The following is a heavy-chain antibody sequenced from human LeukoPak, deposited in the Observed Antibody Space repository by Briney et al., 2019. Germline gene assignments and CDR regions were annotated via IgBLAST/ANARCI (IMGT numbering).Heavy chain of an antibody. CDR3: ARFWSAAVTIDH. V-gene: IGHV3-21*01. D-gene: IGHD6-13*01. J-gene: IGHJ4*02. Sequence: PGGSLRLSCAASGFTFDDYTMIWVRQAPGKGLEWVSSIDGSRTYIYYAVSVKGRFTISRDNAKNSLFLQMNSLRGEDTGVYYCARFWSAAVTIDHWGQGTLVTVSS. CDR2: IDGSRTYI. CDR1: GFTFDDYT.